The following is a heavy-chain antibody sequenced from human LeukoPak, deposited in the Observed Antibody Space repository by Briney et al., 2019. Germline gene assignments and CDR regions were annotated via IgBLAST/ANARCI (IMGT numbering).Heavy chain of an antibody. J-gene: IGHJ5*02. D-gene: IGHD6-13*01. Sequence: GGSLRLSCAASGFTFSSYAMHWVRQAPGKGLEWVAVISYDGSNKYYADSVKGRFTISRDNSKNTLYLQMNSLRAEDTAVYYCASSQQLTNWFDPWGQGTLVTVSS. CDR1: GFTFSSYA. V-gene: IGHV3-30-3*01. CDR3: ASSQQLTNWFDP. CDR2: ISYDGSNK.